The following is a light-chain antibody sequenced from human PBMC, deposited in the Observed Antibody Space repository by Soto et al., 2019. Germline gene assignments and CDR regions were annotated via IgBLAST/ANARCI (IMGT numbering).Light chain of an antibody. CDR2: DAS. CDR1: QGISSF. Sequence: DIQLTQSPSFLSASVGDRVTITCRASQGISSFLAWYQQKPGKAPKLLIYDASTLQSGAPSRFSGSGSGTDFTLTISSLQPEDFATYYCQQLNTFPQTFGQG. J-gene: IGKJ1*01. V-gene: IGKV1-9*01. CDR3: QQLNTFPQT.